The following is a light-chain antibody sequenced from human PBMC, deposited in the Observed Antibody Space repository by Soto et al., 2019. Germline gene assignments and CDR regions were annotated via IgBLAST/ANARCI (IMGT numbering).Light chain of an antibody. Sequence: QSALTQPASVSGSPGQSITISCTGTNSDVGGYNYVSWYQQHPGKAPKLMIYEVSNRPSGVSNRFSASKSGNTASLTIPGLQAEDEADYYCSSYTGSSTHVFGTGTKVTVL. CDR3: SSYTGSSTHV. J-gene: IGLJ1*01. V-gene: IGLV2-14*01. CDR2: EVS. CDR1: NSDVGGYNY.